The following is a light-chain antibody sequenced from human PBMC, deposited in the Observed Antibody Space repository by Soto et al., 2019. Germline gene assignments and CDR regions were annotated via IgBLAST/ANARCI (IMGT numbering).Light chain of an antibody. CDR3: QQYSDWPLT. J-gene: IGKJ4*01. CDR2: GAS. CDR1: QSVSSN. Sequence: EIVMTQSPATLSVSPGERATLSCRASQSVSSNLAWYQQKPGQAPRLLIYGASTRATGLPSKFSGSGSMTDFTLTISSLQSEDFAFYYCQQYSDWPLTFGGGTKVDIK. V-gene: IGKV3-15*01.